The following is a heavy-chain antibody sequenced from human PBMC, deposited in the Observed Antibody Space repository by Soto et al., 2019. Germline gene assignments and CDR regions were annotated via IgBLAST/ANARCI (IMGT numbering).Heavy chain of an antibody. CDR1: GFSFRDAW. CDR3: TTGVDGYNPFDY. CDR2: IKSKAHGETA. D-gene: IGHD5-12*01. V-gene: IGHV3-15*01. Sequence: EAQLVESGGGLVEPGGSLRVSCCASGFSFRDAWVIWGRPAPGKGLEWVGRIKSKAHGETADYAAPVKGRFTISRDDSKYTVYLQMNNLKIEDTAVYYCTTGVDGYNPFDYWGQGTLVTVSS. J-gene: IGHJ4*02.